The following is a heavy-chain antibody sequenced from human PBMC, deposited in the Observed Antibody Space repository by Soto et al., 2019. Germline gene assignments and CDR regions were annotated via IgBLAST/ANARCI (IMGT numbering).Heavy chain of an antibody. D-gene: IGHD3-3*01. J-gene: IGHJ4*02. Sequence: EEQLVESGGGLVQPGGSLTLSCAASGFSFSDYYMEWVRQAPGKGLEWVARSRNKVKSYTTDYAVSVKGRFTISRDLSKNSLYLEMNNLKTEDTAVCYCSKLEGGWGQGTLVTVSS. V-gene: IGHV3-72*01. CDR3: SKLEGG. CDR1: GFSFSDYY. CDR2: SRNKVKSYTT.